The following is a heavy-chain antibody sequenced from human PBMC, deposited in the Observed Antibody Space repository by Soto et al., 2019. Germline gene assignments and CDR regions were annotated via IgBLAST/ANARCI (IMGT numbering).Heavy chain of an antibody. D-gene: IGHD3-10*01. CDR1: GGSISGSSYY. CDR2: IYYSGST. CDR3: ARPLYFYGSGSYPWFDP. Sequence: QLQLQESGPGLVKPSETLSLTCTVSGGSISGSSYYWGWIRQPPGKGLEWIGAIYYSGSTYYNPSLKSRVTISLDTSKNQFSLKLRSVTAADTAVYYCARPLYFYGSGSYPWFDPWGQGTLVTVSS. V-gene: IGHV4-39*01. J-gene: IGHJ5*02.